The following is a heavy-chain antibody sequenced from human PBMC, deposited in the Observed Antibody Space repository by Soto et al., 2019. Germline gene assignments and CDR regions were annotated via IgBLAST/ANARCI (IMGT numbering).Heavy chain of an antibody. CDR2: IYPGDSDT. J-gene: IGHJ6*02. D-gene: IGHD6-19*01. CDR1: GYSFTSYW. V-gene: IGHV5-51*01. Sequence: GESLKNSCKGSGYSFTSYWIGWVRQMPGKGLEWMGIIYPGDSDTRYSPSFQGQVTISADKSISTAYLQWSSLKASDTAMYYCARHRIAVAVSDAATYSYGMDGLSQGSTVTVSS. CDR3: ARHRIAVAVSDAATYSYGMDG.